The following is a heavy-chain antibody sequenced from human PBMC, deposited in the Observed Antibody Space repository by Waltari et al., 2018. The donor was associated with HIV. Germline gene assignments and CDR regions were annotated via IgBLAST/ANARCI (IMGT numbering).Heavy chain of an antibody. CDR2: MNPNSGNT. CDR3: ARNSSAKGNRYFYYGLDV. Sequence: QVHLVQSGPEVKRPGASVKISCKAYEYTFINFDVTWVRQAAAQGPEWLGWMNPNSGNTASPYKFEDRVTMTMDVSTDTAYMEMSGLTPEDTAIYYCARNSSAKGNRYFYYGLDVWGQGTPVTV. J-gene: IGHJ6*02. D-gene: IGHD3-22*01. CDR1: EYTFINFD. V-gene: IGHV1-8*02.